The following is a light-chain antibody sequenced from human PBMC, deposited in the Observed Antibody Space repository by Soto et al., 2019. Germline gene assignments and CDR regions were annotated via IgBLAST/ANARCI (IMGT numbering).Light chain of an antibody. CDR3: MQALQTPYT. CDR1: QSLLHSNGYNY. V-gene: IGKV2-28*01. Sequence: DIVMTQSPLSLPVTPGEPASISCRSSQSLLHSNGYNYLDWYLQKPGQSPQLLIYLGSNRASGVPDRFSGSGSGTDFTLKISRVEAEDVGVYYCMQALQTPYTFGHGTKLEI. CDR2: LGS. J-gene: IGKJ2*01.